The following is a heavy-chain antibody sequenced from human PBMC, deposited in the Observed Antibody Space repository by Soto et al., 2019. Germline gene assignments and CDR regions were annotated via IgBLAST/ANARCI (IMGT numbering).Heavy chain of an antibody. V-gene: IGHV4-30-4*01. CDR3: AGLQSMRLSGLDP. J-gene: IGHJ5*02. D-gene: IGHD3-16*02. CDR1: VGSISSGDYY. Sequence: SETLSLTCTVSVGSISSGDYYWSWIRQPPGKGLEWIGYIYYRGSTYYNPSLKSRVTISVDTSKNQFSLKLSSVTVADTAVYYCAGLQSMRLSGLDPWGQGTLVTVSS. CDR2: IYYRGST.